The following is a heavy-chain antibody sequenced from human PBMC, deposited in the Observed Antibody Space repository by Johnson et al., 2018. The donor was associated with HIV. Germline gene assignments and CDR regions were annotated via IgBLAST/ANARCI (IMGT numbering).Heavy chain of an antibody. J-gene: IGHJ3*02. Sequence: VLLLESGGGVVQPGRSLRIYCAVSEFTFSNYAMHWVRLTPGKGLQWVAVISYDGTNKYYADTVKGRFTISRDTSKNTLYLQMDSLRGEDSALYYCARGRKDIDAADGLDNDAFDMWGQGTLVTVSS. D-gene: IGHD6-13*01. CDR1: EFTFSNYA. CDR3: ARGRKDIDAADGLDNDAFDM. V-gene: IGHV3-30*04. CDR2: ISYDGTNK.